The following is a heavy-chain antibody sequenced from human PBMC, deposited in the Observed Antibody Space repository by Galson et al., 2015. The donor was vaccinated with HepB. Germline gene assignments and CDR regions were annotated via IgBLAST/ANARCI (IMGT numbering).Heavy chain of an antibody. Sequence: SLRLSCAASGFTFSTYSMTWVRQAPGKGLEWVSYIASSGTYYADSVKGRFTISRDNAKNSLYLQMNSLRAEDTAVYYCARRGDSSGHYFDYWGQGTLVTVSS. CDR3: ARRGDSSGHYFDY. D-gene: IGHD3-22*01. J-gene: IGHJ4*02. V-gene: IGHV3-48*01. CDR1: GFTFSTYS. CDR2: IASSGT.